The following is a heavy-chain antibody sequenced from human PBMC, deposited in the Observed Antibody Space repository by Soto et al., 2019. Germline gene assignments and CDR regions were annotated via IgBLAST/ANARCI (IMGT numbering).Heavy chain of an antibody. CDR3: AKEIAVAGDLNY. J-gene: IGHJ4*01. D-gene: IGHD6-19*01. CDR2: VSSDGNTK. CDR1: GFTFSRYG. Sequence: VGSLRLSCVASGFTFSRYGIHWVRQAPGKGLEWVAVVSSDGNTKYYSDSVKGRFTISRDNSKNTLYLQMDRVRPEDTAVYYCAKEIAVAGDLNYWGHGTLVTVSS. V-gene: IGHV3-30*18.